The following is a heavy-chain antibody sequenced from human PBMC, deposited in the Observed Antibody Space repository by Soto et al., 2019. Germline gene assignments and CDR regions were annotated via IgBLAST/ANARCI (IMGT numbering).Heavy chain of an antibody. V-gene: IGHV4-30-4*01. D-gene: IGHD5-12*01. Sequence: SETLSLTCTVSGGSTSSGDYYWSWIRQPPGKGLEWIGYIYYSGSTYYNPSLKSRVTISVDTSKNQFSLKLSSVTAADTAVYYCARDSGYASTPYYYYGMDVWGQGTTVTVSS. CDR1: GGSTSSGDYY. J-gene: IGHJ6*02. CDR2: IYYSGST. CDR3: ARDSGYASTPYYYYGMDV.